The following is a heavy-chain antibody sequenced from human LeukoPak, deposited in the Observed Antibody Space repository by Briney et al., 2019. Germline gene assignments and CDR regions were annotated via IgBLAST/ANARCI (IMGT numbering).Heavy chain of an antibody. CDR2: ISGSGGST. J-gene: IGHJ4*02. CDR3: ARTPTGSYYPGYFDF. CDR1: GFTFSSHA. Sequence: GGSLRLSCAASGFTFSSHALGGFRHAPGKGLEGVSAISGSGGSTYYVDSVKGRFTLSRDNSKNTLYLQMNSLRVDDTAVYYCARTPTGSYYPGYFDFWGRGTLVTVSS. V-gene: IGHV3-23*01. D-gene: IGHD1-26*01.